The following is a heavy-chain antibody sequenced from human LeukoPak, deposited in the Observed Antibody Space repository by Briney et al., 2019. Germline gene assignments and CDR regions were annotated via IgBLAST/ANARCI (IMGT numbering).Heavy chain of an antibody. D-gene: IGHD6-19*01. CDR3: ARGGVRAVAGRKGYYFDY. CDR2: ISAYNGNT. Sequence: ASVKVSCKASGYTFTSYGISWVRQAPGQGLEWMGWISAYNGNTNYAQRLQGRVTMTTDTSTSTAYMELRSLRSDDTAVYYCARGGVRAVAGRKGYYFDYWGQGTLVTVSS. CDR1: GYTFTSYG. J-gene: IGHJ4*02. V-gene: IGHV1-18*01.